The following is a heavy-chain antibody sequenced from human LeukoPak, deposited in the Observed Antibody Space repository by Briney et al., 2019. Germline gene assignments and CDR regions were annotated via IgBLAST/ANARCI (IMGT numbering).Heavy chain of an antibody. V-gene: IGHV3-23*01. D-gene: IGHD2-8*01. CDR2: INTGGGST. CDR3: AKPLIASRQDAFDI. J-gene: IGHJ3*02. CDR1: GFIFSNYD. Sequence: PGGSLRLSCAASGFIFSNYDMSWVRQAPGKGLEWVSGINTGGGSTYYADSVKGRFTISRDNSKNTLYLQMNSLRAEDTALYYCAKPLIASRQDAFDIWGQGTMVTVSS.